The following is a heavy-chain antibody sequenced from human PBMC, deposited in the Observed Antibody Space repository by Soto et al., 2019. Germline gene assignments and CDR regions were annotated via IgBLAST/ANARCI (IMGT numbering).Heavy chain of an antibody. CDR3: ARESSGNHNHNWFDP. D-gene: IGHD1-20*01. V-gene: IGHV4-59*01. Sequence: QVQLQESGPGLVKPSETLSLTCTVSGGSLSPYYWCWVRQSPEKGLEWIGFIWFSGITTYNPSPKSRVTMSLDMSTNQLSLELSSVTAADTAVYYCARESSGNHNHNWFDPWGQGTLVAVSA. CDR1: GGSLSPYY. CDR2: IWFSGIT. J-gene: IGHJ5*02.